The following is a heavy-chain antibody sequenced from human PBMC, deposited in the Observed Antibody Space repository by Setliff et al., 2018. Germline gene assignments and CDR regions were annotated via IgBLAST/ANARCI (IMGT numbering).Heavy chain of an antibody. CDR2: IYPDDSDT. CDR1: ASTFSNYW. CDR3: ARALYPSSFIGHNRFDP. Sequence: PGESLKLSCKDSASTFSNYWIVWVRQMPGKGLEWMGMIYPDDSDTKYHPSFQGQVTISADKSISTAYLQWSSLKASDTAMYYCARALYPSSFIGHNRFDPWGQGTQVTVSS. J-gene: IGHJ5*02. D-gene: IGHD2-2*01. V-gene: IGHV5-51*01.